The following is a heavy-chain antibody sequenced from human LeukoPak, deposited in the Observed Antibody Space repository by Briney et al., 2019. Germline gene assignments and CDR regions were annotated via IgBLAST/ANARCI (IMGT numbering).Heavy chain of an antibody. CDR1: GFTFSSYE. D-gene: IGHD4-23*01. V-gene: IGHV3-48*03. CDR2: ISSGGTTI. CDR3: ARSYGGSGDF. J-gene: IGHJ4*02. Sequence: GGSLRLSCAASGFTFSSYEMTWVRQAPGKGLEWVSSISSGGTTIYYADAVKGRFAISRDNAKNSLYLQMNSLRAADTAVYYCARSYGGSGDFWGRGTLVTVSS.